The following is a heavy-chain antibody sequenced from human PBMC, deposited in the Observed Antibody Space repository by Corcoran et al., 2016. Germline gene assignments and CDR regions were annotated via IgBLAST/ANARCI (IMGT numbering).Heavy chain of an antibody. V-gene: IGHV3-48*02. Sequence: EVQLVESGGGLVQLGGSLSLSCAASGFTFSSYSMNWFRQAPGKGLEWVSYISSSSSTIYYADSVKGRFTISRDNAKNSLYLQMNRLRDEDTAVYYCAGDFIAVAGYDAFDIWGQGTMVTVSS. J-gene: IGHJ3*02. CDR3: AGDFIAVAGYDAFDI. CDR2: ISSSSSTI. D-gene: IGHD6-19*01. CDR1: GFTFSSYS.